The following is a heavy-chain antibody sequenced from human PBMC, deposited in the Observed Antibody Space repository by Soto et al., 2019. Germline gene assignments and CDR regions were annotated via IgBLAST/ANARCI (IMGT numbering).Heavy chain of an antibody. CDR1: GFTFSSYA. J-gene: IGHJ4*02. D-gene: IGHD3-22*01. V-gene: IGHV3-23*01. CDR3: AKDLLPYDSSGYYSDY. Sequence: GGSLRLSCAASGFTFSSYAMSWVRQAPGKGLEWVSAISGSGGSTYYADSVKGRFTISRDNSKNTLYLQMNSLRAEDTAVYYCAKDLLPYDSSGYYSDYWGQGTLVTVSS. CDR2: ISGSGGST.